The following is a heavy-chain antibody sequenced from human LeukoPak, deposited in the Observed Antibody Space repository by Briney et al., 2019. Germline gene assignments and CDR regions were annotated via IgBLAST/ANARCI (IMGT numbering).Heavy chain of an antibody. CDR2: ISSSSSTI. V-gene: IGHV3-48*01. Sequence: PGGSLRLSCAASGFTFSSYSMNWVRQAPGKGLEWVSYISSSSSTIYYADSVKGRFTISRDNAKNSLYLQINSLRAEDTAVYYCARAGIAVAGAIDYWGQGTLVTVSS. CDR1: GFTFSSYS. D-gene: IGHD6-19*01. CDR3: ARAGIAVAGAIDY. J-gene: IGHJ4*02.